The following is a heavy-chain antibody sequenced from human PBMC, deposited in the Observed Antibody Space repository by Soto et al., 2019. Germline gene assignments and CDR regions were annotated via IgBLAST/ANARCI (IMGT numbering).Heavy chain of an antibody. J-gene: IGHJ4*02. CDR2: MWYHGRDL. D-gene: IGHD7-27*01. CDR3: VSQPHWARPFES. V-gene: IGHV3-33*01. Sequence: QVQLVESGGGVVQPGRSLRLSCVASGFSFSDYVMHWVRQAPGKGLEWVAVMWYHGRDLFYTDSVKGRFTISRDNSKNTLYLQMNSLRTEDTGVYYCVSQPHWARPFESWGQGTLVNVSS. CDR1: GFSFSDYV.